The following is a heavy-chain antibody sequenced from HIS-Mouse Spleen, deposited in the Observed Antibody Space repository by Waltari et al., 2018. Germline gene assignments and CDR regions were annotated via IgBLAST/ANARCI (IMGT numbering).Heavy chain of an antibody. CDR1: GGSISSGGYY. V-gene: IGHV4-31*03. CDR3: ATHLDYGYDY. Sequence: QVQLQESGPGLVKASQTLSLTCTVSGGSISSGGYYWSWIRQHPWKGLEWVGDIYYSGSTYYHPSLKSRVNISVDTSKNQFSLKLSSVTAADTAVYYCATHLDYGYDYWGQGTLVTVSS. D-gene: IGHD3-10*01. CDR2: IYYSGST. J-gene: IGHJ4*02.